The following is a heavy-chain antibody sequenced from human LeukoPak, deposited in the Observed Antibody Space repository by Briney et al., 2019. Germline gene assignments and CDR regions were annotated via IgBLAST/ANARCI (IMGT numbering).Heavy chain of an antibody. Sequence: PGGSLRLSCAASGFTFTSYAMSWVRQAPGKGLEWVSAISGSGGSTYYADSVKGRFTISRDNSKNTLYLQMNSLRAEDTAVYYCAKSSGYDPGGYQGDWGQGTLVTVSS. CDR2: ISGSGGST. D-gene: IGHD2-2*01. CDR1: GFTFTSYA. CDR3: AKSSGYDPGGYQGD. J-gene: IGHJ4*02. V-gene: IGHV3-23*01.